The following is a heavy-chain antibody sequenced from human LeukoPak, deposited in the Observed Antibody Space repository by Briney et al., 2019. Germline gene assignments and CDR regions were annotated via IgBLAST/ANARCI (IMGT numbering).Heavy chain of an antibody. D-gene: IGHD4-17*01. V-gene: IGHV3-7*01. J-gene: IGHJ4*02. CDR1: GFTFSSYW. CDR3: ARDAGKHTVTPLTGLDY. Sequence: PGGSLRLSCAASGFTFSSYWMSWVRQAPGKGLEWVANIKQDGSEKYYADSVKGRFTISRDNSKNTLYLQMNSLRAEDTAVYYCARDAGKHTVTPLTGLDYWGQGTLVTVSS. CDR2: IKQDGSEK.